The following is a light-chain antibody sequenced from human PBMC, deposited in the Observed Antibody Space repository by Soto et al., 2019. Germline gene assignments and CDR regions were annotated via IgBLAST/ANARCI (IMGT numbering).Light chain of an antibody. V-gene: IGKV1-5*01. CDR3: QQYNSYSSYT. CDR2: DAS. CDR1: XXISSW. Sequence: QSPSTLSASVGDRVTITXXXXXXISSWLAWYQQKPAKAPKLLIYDASSLESGVPSRFSGSGSGTEFTLTISSLQPDDFATYYCQQYNSYSSYTFGQGTKLEIK. J-gene: IGKJ2*01.